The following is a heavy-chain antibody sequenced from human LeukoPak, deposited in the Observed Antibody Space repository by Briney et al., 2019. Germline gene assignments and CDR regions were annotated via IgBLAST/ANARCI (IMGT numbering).Heavy chain of an antibody. CDR1: GXTFSSYW. J-gene: IGHJ4*02. CDR3: ARVSESVAGTIDPDY. D-gene: IGHD6-19*01. Sequence: PGGSLRLSCAASGXTFSSYWMHWVRQAPGKGLVWVSRINSDGSSTSYADSVKGRFTISRDNAKNTLYLQMNSLRAEDTAVYYCARVSESVAGTIDPDYWGQGTLVTVSS. V-gene: IGHV3-74*01. CDR2: INSDGSST.